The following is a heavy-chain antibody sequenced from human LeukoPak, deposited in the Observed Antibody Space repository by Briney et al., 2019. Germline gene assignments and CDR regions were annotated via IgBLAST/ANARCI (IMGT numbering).Heavy chain of an antibody. D-gene: IGHD3-3*01. CDR2: ISGNGGAT. CDR3: ARDVPDFWSGFDS. CDR1: GYPFYIYG. V-gene: IGHV1-18*01. J-gene: IGHJ4*02. Sequence: PGASVKVSCKASGYPFYIYGLSWVRQAPGQGLEWMGQISGNGGATKYAQRFQGRVTMTTDTVTSTAYLELTSLTSDDTAVYYCARDVPDFWSGFDSWGQGTLVTVS.